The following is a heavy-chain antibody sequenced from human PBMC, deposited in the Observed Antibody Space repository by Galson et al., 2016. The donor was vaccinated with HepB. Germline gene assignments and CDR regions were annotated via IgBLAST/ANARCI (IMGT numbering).Heavy chain of an antibody. V-gene: IGHV3-30*03. J-gene: IGHJ4*02. CDR1: RFTFSGYG. Sequence: SLRLSCAASRFTFSGYGMHWVRPAPGKGLEWVALISYDGKNEYYADSVKGRFSISRDNSKNTLYLQMNSLRAEDTAVYYCAREDYYDSSGYFAYWGQGTLVTVSS. CDR3: AREDYYDSSGYFAY. CDR2: ISYDGKNE. D-gene: IGHD3-22*01.